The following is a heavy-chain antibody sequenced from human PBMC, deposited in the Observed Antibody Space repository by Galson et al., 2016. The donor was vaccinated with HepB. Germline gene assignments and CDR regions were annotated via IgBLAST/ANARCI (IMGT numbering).Heavy chain of an antibody. CDR1: GFTLRSYG. J-gene: IGHJ6*02. V-gene: IGHV3-33*01. D-gene: IGHD2-2*01. Sequence: SLRLSCAASGFTLRSYGVHWVRQAPGKGLEWVSLICSNGGNQNYADSVKGRFTISRDNSKNTLYLQMNSLRAEDTAVYYCARDGVPAARHVYYGMDVWGQGTKVTVSS. CDR2: ICSNGGNQ. CDR3: ARDGVPAARHVYYGMDV.